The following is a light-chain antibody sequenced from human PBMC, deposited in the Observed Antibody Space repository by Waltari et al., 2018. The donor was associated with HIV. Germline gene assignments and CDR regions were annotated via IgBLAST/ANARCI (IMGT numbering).Light chain of an antibody. J-gene: IGLJ3*02. CDR2: DVS. CDR3: SSYTSSSTLEV. Sequence: QSALTQPASVSGSPGQSLTISCTGTSSDVGGYNYVSLYQQHQGKAPKLMIYDVSNRPSGFSNRFSGSKSGNTASLTISGLQAEDEADYYCSSYTSSSTLEVFGGGTKLTVL. CDR1: SSDVGGYNY. V-gene: IGLV2-14*01.